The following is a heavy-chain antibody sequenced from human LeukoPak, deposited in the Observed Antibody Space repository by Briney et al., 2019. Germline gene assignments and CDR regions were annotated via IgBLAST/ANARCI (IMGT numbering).Heavy chain of an antibody. Sequence: SETLSLTCTVSGGSISSYYWSWIRQPPGKGLEWIGYIYYSGRTNCNPALKNRVTILVDTSKTQFSLKLSSVTAADTAVYYCAALGDYSPIGLDYWGQGTLVTVSS. CDR2: IYYSGRT. V-gene: IGHV4-59*08. CDR1: GGSISSYY. CDR3: AALGDYSPIGLDY. D-gene: IGHD4-17*01. J-gene: IGHJ4*02.